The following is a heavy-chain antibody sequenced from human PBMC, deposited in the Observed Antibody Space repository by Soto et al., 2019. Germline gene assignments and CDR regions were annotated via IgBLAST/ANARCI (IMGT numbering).Heavy chain of an antibody. J-gene: IGHJ6*02. CDR2: VSPYNGNT. Sequence: ASVKVSCKVFGYTFSTYGLSWVRQAPGQGLEWMGWVSPYNGNTYYAPGLQGRVTMTTDTSTNTAYMSLRSLRSDDTAIYYCVRGGILEANRPYYYYGLDVWGQGTPVTVCS. CDR3: VRGGILEANRPYYYYGLDV. V-gene: IGHV1-18*01. CDR1: GYTFSTYG. D-gene: IGHD1-1*01.